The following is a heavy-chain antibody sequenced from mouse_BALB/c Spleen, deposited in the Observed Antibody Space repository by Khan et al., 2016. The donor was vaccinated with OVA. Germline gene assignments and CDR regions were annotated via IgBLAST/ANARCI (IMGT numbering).Heavy chain of an antibody. CDR2: INPNNGDT. Sequence: IQLVQSGAELVKPGASVKLSCKASGYIFTSYYMYWVKQRPGQGLEWIGEINPNNGDTNFNERFKSKASLTVDKSSSTAYLQLSSLTSEDSAVYYCTRARNGTFAYWGQGTLVTVSA. D-gene: IGHD2-1*01. J-gene: IGHJ3*01. V-gene: IGHV1S81*02. CDR3: TRARNGTFAY. CDR1: GYIFTSYY.